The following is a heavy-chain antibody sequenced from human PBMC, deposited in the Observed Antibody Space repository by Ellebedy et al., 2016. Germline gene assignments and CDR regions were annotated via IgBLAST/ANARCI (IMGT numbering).Heavy chain of an antibody. V-gene: IGHV3-49*03. Sequence: GESLKISCTASGFTFGDFAINWFRQAPGKGLEWVGFIRSKAYGGTADYAASVTGRFTISRDDSKSIASLQMNSLKTEDTAMYYCTRETSGYSAFIDYWGQGTLVTVSS. CDR2: IRSKAYGGTA. CDR1: GFTFGDFA. J-gene: IGHJ4*02. CDR3: TRETSGYSAFIDY. D-gene: IGHD5-12*01.